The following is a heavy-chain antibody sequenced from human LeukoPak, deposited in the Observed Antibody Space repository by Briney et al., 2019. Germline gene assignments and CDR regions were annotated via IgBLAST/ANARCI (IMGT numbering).Heavy chain of an antibody. CDR2: ISWNSGSI. CDR1: GFTFDDYA. V-gene: IGHV3-9*01. CDR3: AKGGPSYSSIFYNWFDP. J-gene: IGHJ5*02. D-gene: IGHD3-9*01. Sequence: GRSLRLSCAASGFTFDDYAMHWVRQAPGKGLEWVSGISWNSGSIGYADSVKGRFTISRDNAKNSLYLQMNSLRAEDTALYYCAKGGPSYSSIFYNWFDPWGQGTLVTVSS.